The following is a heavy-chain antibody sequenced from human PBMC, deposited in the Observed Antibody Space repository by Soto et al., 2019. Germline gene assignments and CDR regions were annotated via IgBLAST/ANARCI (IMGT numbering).Heavy chain of an antibody. D-gene: IGHD3-3*01. V-gene: IGHV1-69*12. CDR3: ARSTIFGVVIVPDFDY. Sequence: QVQLVQSGAEVKKPGSSVKVSCKASGGTFSSDAISWVRQAPGQGLEWMGGIIPMFGTVNYVQKFQGRVTITEDESTSTACMELRSLIPEDTAVYYCARSTIFGVVIVPDFDYWGQGTLVTVSS. CDR2: IIPMFGTV. CDR1: GGTFSSDA. J-gene: IGHJ4*02.